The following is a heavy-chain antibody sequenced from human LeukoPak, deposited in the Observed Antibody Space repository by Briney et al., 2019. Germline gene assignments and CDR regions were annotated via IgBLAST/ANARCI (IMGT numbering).Heavy chain of an antibody. CDR1: GFTFSTYW. J-gene: IGHJ3*02. CDR3: ARDATNMATVVLYGFDI. CDR2: IKEDGSEK. V-gene: IGHV3-7*01. D-gene: IGHD4-23*01. Sequence: GGSLRLSCAASGFTFSTYWMNWVRQAPGKGLEWVANIKEDGSEKYYLDSVKGRFTISRDNAKSSLYLQMNSLRAEDTAMYYCARDATNMATVVLYGFDIWGQGTIVTVSS.